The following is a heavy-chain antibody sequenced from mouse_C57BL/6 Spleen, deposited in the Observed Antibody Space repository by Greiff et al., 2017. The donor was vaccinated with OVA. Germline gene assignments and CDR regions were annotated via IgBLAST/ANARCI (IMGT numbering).Heavy chain of an antibody. CDR1: GFTFSDYG. Sequence: EVMLVESGGGLVQPGGSLKLSCAASGFTFSDYGMAWVRQAPRKGPEWVAFISNLAYSIYYADTVTGRFTISRENAKNTLYLEMSSLRSEDTAMYYCARHEDSYYAMDYWGQGTSVTVSS. CDR3: ARHEDSYYAMDY. CDR2: ISNLAYSI. V-gene: IGHV5-15*01. J-gene: IGHJ4*01.